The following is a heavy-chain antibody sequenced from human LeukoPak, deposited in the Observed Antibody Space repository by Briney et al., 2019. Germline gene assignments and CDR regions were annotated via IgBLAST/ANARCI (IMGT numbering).Heavy chain of an antibody. D-gene: IGHD6-6*01. V-gene: IGHV3-7*05. Sequence: GGSLRLSCAASGFTFSSYWMSWVRQAPGKGLEWVANIKQDGSEEVYVDSVKGRFAISRDNAKNSLFLQMNTLRAEDTAVYYCARDPYSSTWSYGMDVWGQGTTVTVSS. J-gene: IGHJ6*02. CDR3: ARDPYSSTWSYGMDV. CDR2: IKQDGSEE. CDR1: GFTFSSYW.